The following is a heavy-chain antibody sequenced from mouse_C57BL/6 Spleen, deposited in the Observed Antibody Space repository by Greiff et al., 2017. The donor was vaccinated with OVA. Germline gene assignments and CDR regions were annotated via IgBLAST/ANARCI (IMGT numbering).Heavy chain of an antibody. CDR3: ARDNWDRAMDY. D-gene: IGHD4-1*01. CDR2: ISDGGSYT. J-gene: IGHJ4*01. V-gene: IGHV5-4*01. Sequence: EVQVVESGGGLVKPGGSLKLSCAASGFTFSSYAMSWVRQTPEKRLEWVATISDGGSYTYYPDNVKGRFTISRDNAKNNLYLQMSQLKSEDTAMYYCARDNWDRAMDYWGQGTSVTVSS. CDR1: GFTFSSYA.